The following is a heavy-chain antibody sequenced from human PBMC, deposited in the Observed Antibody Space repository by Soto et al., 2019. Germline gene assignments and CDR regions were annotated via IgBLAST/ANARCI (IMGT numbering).Heavy chain of an antibody. J-gene: IGHJ4*02. CDR2: IYYSGST. CDR3: ASFPPPPHLEAAAGIKYFDS. V-gene: IGHV4-39*01. Sequence: SETLSLTCTVSGGSISSSSYYWGWIRQPPGKGLEWIGSIYYSGSTYYNPSLKSRVTISVDTSKNQFSLKLSSVTAADTAVYYCASFPPPPHLEAAAGIKYFDSWGQGTLVTVSP. D-gene: IGHD6-13*01. CDR1: GGSISSSSYY.